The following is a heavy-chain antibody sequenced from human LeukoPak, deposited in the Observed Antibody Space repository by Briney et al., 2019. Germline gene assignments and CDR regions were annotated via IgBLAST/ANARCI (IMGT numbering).Heavy chain of an antibody. J-gene: IGHJ4*02. CDR3: ARHSTGAVRVIDY. D-gene: IGHD1-14*01. CDR1: GFSFTSYW. CDR2: IYPDDSDT. Sequence: GESLKISCKGSGFSFTSYWIGWVRQMPGKGLEWMGTIYPDDSDTRYSPSFQGQVTISADKSISTAYLQWSSLKAPDTAMYFCARHSTGAVRVIDYWGLGTLVTVSS. V-gene: IGHV5-51*01.